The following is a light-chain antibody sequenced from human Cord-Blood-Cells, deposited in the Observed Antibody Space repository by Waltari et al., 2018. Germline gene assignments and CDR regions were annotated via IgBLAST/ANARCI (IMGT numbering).Light chain of an antibody. CDR2: GAS. J-gene: IGKJ5*01. CDR3: QQYGSSSIT. CDR1: QSVSSSY. V-gene: IGKV3-20*01. Sequence: EIVLTQSPAPPSLSPGERATLSCRASQSVSSSYLAWYQQKPGQAPRLLISGASSRATGIPDRFSGSGSGTDFTLTISRLEPEDFAVYYCQQYGSSSITFGQGTRLEIK.